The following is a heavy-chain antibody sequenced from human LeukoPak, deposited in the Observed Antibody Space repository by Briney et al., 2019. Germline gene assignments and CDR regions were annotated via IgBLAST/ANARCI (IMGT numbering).Heavy chain of an antibody. CDR3: ARGLGVCSGGSCYLGYYYYYMDV. Sequence: ASVTVSCKASGYTFTSYDVNWVRQAPGQGLEWMGWMNPNSGNTGYAQKFQGRVTMARNTSISTAYMELSSLRSEDTAVYYCARGLGVCSGGSCYLGYYYYYMDVWGKGTTVTVSS. D-gene: IGHD2-15*01. J-gene: IGHJ6*03. V-gene: IGHV1-8*01. CDR1: GYTFTSYD. CDR2: MNPNSGNT.